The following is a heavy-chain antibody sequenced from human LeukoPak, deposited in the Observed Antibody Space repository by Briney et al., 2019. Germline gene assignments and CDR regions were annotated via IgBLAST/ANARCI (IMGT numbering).Heavy chain of an antibody. V-gene: IGHV4-39*01. CDR2: IYYSGST. CDR1: GGSISSSSYY. D-gene: IGHD6-6*01. Sequence: SETLSLTCTVSGGSISSSSYYWGWIRQPPGKGLEWIGSIYYSGSTYYNPSLKSRVTISVDTSKNQFSLKLSSVTAADTAVYACARLQYSSSSGPVDYWGQGTLVTVSS. J-gene: IGHJ4*02. CDR3: ARLQYSSSSGPVDY.